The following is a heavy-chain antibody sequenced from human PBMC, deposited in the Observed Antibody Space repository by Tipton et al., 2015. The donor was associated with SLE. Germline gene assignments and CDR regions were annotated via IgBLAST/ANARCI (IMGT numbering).Heavy chain of an antibody. J-gene: IGHJ5*02. V-gene: IGHV4-61*02. Sequence: TLSLTCTVSGDSLSSGGHYWSWLRQPAGKGLEWIGRIYTSGSTSYNPSLKSRVTMSIDMSNSQFSLNLTSVTAAGSAVYYCARERAYSRYVWFDPWGQGTLVTVSP. CDR2: IYTSGST. CDR3: ARERAYSRYVWFDP. D-gene: IGHD5-12*01. CDR1: GDSLSSGGHY.